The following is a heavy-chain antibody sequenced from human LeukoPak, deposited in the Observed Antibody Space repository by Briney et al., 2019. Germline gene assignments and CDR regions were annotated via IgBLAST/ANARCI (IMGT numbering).Heavy chain of an antibody. J-gene: IGHJ6*02. CDR3: ARLRHGYYDFWSGYYHYCGMDV. CDR1: GGSISSSSYH. CDR2: IYYSGST. V-gene: IGHV4-39*07. Sequence: PSETLSLTCSASGGSISSSSYHWGWIRQPPGKGLEWIGNIYYSGSTYYNPSLKSRVTISVDTSKNQFSLKLSSVTAADTAVYYCARLRHGYYDFWSGYYHYCGMDVWGQGTTVTVSS. D-gene: IGHD3-3*01.